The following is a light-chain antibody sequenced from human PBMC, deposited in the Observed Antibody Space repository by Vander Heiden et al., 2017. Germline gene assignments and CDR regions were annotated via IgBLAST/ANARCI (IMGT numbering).Light chain of an antibody. CDR3: QQYYSRFRR. V-gene: IGKV4-1*01. J-gene: IGKJ1*01. CDR2: WAS. CDR1: QSALSSSNNKNY. Sequence: DTVMTQSPDPLAVSLCERATINRKSRQSALSSSNNKNYLAWYQQKPGQPPKLLIYWASTRESGVPDRFSGSGSGTDFTLTISSLQAEDVAVYYCQQYYSRFRRFGQGTKVEFK.